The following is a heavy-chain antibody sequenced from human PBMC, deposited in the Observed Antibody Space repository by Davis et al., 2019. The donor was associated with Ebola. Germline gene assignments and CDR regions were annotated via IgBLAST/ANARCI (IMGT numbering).Heavy chain of an antibody. D-gene: IGHD6-13*01. CDR2: INPNSGGT. CDR1: GYTFTGYY. CDR3: ARGRTEAAAGHVPGDY. Sequence: ASVKVSCKASGYTFTGYYMHWVRQAPGQGLEWMGWINPNSGGTNYAQKFQGRVTMTRDTSISTAYMELSSLRPEDTAIYYCARGRTEAAAGHVPGDYWGQGTLVTVSS. V-gene: IGHV1-2*02. J-gene: IGHJ4*02.